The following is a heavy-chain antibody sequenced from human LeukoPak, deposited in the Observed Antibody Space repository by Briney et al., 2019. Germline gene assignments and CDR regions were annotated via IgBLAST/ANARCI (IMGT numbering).Heavy chain of an antibody. D-gene: IGHD3-10*01. J-gene: IGHJ4*02. CDR1: GYTFTSYA. CDR3: ARRFGESNDY. V-gene: IGHV1-18*01. Sequence: ASVKVSCKTSGYTFTSYAITWLRQAPGQGPEWMGWVSAYSGNTNYAQNLQGRVTMTTDTSTSTAYMELRSLRSDDTAVYYCARRFGESNDYWGQGTLVTVSS. CDR2: VSAYSGNT.